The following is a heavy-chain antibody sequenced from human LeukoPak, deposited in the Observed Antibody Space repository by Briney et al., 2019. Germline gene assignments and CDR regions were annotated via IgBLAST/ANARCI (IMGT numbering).Heavy chain of an antibody. Sequence: GGSRRLSCAASGFTFRAHWMSWVRQAPGKGLEWVANIKHDGSDKYYADSMKGRFTISRDNAENSLYLQVNSLRAEDTAIYYCARYFYYGMDVWGQGTTVTVSS. V-gene: IGHV3-7*05. J-gene: IGHJ6*02. CDR3: ARYFYYGMDV. CDR2: IKHDGSDK. CDR1: GFTFRAHW.